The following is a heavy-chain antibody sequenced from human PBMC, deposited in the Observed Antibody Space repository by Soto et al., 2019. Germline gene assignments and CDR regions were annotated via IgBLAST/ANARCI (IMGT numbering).Heavy chain of an antibody. J-gene: IGHJ6*02. D-gene: IGHD3-10*01. Sequence: SETLSLTCTVSGGSISRYYWSWIRQPPGKGLEWIGYIYYSGSTNYNPSLKSRVTISVDTSKNQFSLKLSSVTAADTAVYYCASVKVPQGAGFDYYYYYGMDVWGQGTTVTVSS. CDR2: IYYSGST. V-gene: IGHV4-59*01. CDR1: GGSISRYY. CDR3: ASVKVPQGAGFDYYYYYGMDV.